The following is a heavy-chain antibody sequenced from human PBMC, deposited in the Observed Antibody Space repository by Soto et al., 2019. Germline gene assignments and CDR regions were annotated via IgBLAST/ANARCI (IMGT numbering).Heavy chain of an antibody. D-gene: IGHD1-1*01. CDR3: AKASTAWYMDV. J-gene: IGHJ6*03. CDR1: GVTLRRYG. Sequence: GGDLRDSRGGSGVTLRRYGLRWGRQAPGKGLEWVSAISGSGGSTYYADSVKGRFTISRDNSKNTLYLQMNSLRAEDTAVYYCAKASTAWYMDVWGKGTTVTVSS. V-gene: IGHV3-23*01. CDR2: ISGSGGST.